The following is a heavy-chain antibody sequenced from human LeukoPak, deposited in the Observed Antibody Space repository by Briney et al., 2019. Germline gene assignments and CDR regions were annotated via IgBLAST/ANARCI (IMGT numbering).Heavy chain of an antibody. CDR3: ARRIAARPIYYYYYMDV. J-gene: IGHJ6*03. Sequence: SETLSLTCAVYGGSFSGYYWSWIRQPPGKGLEWIGEINHSGSTNYNPSLKSRVTISVDTSKNQFSLKLSSVTAADTAVYYCARRIAARPIYYYYYMDVWGKGTTVTVSS. CDR2: INHSGST. V-gene: IGHV4-34*01. CDR1: GGSFSGYY. D-gene: IGHD6-6*01.